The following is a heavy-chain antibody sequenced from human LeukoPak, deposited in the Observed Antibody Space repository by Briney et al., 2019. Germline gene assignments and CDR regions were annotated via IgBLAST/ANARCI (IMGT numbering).Heavy chain of an antibody. D-gene: IGHD3-10*01. Sequence: SETLSLTCTVSGGSISSYYWSWIRQPAGKGLEWIGRIYTSGSTNYNPSLKSRVTMSVDTSKNQFSLKLSSVTAADTAVYYCARGPLRGGSGSYYNWFDPWGQGTLVTVSS. J-gene: IGHJ5*02. CDR2: IYTSGST. CDR1: GGSISSYY. CDR3: ARGPLRGGSGSYYNWFDP. V-gene: IGHV4-4*07.